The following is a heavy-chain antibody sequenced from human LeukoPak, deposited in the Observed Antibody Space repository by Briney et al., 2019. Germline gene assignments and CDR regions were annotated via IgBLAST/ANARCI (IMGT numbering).Heavy chain of an antibody. CDR1: GGSISSGDYY. Sequence: PSETLSLTCTVSGGSISSGDYYWSWLRQPPGKGLEGHGYIYYSGSTYYNPSLKSRVTISVDTSKNQFSLKLSSVTAADTAVYYCARGGYCSGGSCYSSWFAPWGQGTLVTVSS. D-gene: IGHD2-15*01. V-gene: IGHV4-30-4*01. J-gene: IGHJ5*02. CDR2: IYYSGST. CDR3: ARGGYCSGGSCYSSWFAP.